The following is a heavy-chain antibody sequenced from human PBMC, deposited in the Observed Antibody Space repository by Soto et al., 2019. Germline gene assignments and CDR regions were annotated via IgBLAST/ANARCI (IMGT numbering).Heavy chain of an antibody. D-gene: IGHD5-18*01. V-gene: IGHV1-69*13. CDR1: GGTFSSYA. Sequence: SVKVSCKASGGTFSSYAISWVRQAPGQGLEWMGGIIPIFGTANYAQKFQGRVTITADESTSTAYMELSSLRSEDTAVYYCASPWIKRPYGMDVWGQGTTVTVSS. CDR2: IIPIFGTA. J-gene: IGHJ6*02. CDR3: ASPWIKRPYGMDV.